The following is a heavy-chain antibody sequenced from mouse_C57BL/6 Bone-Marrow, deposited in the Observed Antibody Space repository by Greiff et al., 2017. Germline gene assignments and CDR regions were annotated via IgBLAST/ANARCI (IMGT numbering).Heavy chain of an antibody. V-gene: IGHV1-81*01. D-gene: IGHD2-12*01. CDR3: AREGDYRLPFDV. Sequence: QVQLKESGAELARPGASVKLSCKASGYTFTSYGISWVKQRTGQGLEWIGEIYPRSGNTYYNEKFKGKATLTADKSSSTAYMELRKLTSEDSAVYFCAREGDYRLPFDVWGTGTTVTVSS. CDR1: GYTFTSYG. CDR2: IYPRSGNT. J-gene: IGHJ1*03.